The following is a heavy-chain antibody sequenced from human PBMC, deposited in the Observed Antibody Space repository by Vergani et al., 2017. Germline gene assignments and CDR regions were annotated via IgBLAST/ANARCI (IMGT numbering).Heavy chain of an antibody. D-gene: IGHD4-17*01. CDR1: GYTFTDHY. J-gene: IGHJ6*02. CDR3: ATPQTVTTGGMEV. CDR2: VDTEDGET. Sequence: VQLVQSGAEVKKPGATMKISCKVSGYTFTDHYMHWVKQAPGKGLEWMGLVDTEDGETIYAEKFRGRVTIAGDTSTDTAHLELSSLRSEDTAVYYCATPQTVTTGGMEVWVQGTTVIVSS. V-gene: IGHV1-69-2*01.